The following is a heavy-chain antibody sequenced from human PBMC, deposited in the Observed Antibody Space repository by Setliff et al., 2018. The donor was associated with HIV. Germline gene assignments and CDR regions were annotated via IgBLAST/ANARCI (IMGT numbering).Heavy chain of an antibody. D-gene: IGHD3-3*01. Sequence: TGGSLRLSCAASGFLFHTYWMSWVRQAPGKGLEWVANIKEDGSEKYYVDSVKGRFTISRDNAENSLYLQMNSLTAEDTAVYYCVRSDTIFGVAPIYWGQGILVTVSS. CDR3: VRSDTIFGVAPIY. CDR2: IKEDGSEK. V-gene: IGHV3-7*05. CDR1: GFLFHTYW. J-gene: IGHJ4*02.